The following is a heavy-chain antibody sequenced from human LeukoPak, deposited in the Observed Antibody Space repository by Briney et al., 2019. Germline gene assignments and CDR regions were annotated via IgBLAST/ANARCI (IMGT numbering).Heavy chain of an antibody. Sequence: ASVKVSCKASGYTFTGYYMHWVRQAPGQGLEWMGWINPNSGGTNYAQKFQGRVTMTRETSISTAYMELSRLRSDDTAVYYCARVEVGGYYYYMDVWGKGTTVTVSS. CDR2: INPNSGGT. V-gene: IGHV1-2*02. CDR1: GYTFTGYY. J-gene: IGHJ6*03. CDR3: ARVEVGGYYYYMDV.